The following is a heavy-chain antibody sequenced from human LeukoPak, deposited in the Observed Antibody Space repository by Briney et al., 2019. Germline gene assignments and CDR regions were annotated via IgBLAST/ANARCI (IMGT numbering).Heavy chain of an antibody. Sequence: GGSLRLSCAASGFTFSCYDMHWVRQATGKGLEWVSAIGTAGDTYYPGSVKGRFTISRENAKNSLYLQMNSLRAGDTAVYYCARFAVAGNNYGMDVWGQGTTVTVSS. V-gene: IGHV3-13*01. D-gene: IGHD6-19*01. J-gene: IGHJ6*02. CDR2: IGTAGDT. CDR3: ARFAVAGNNYGMDV. CDR1: GFTFSCYD.